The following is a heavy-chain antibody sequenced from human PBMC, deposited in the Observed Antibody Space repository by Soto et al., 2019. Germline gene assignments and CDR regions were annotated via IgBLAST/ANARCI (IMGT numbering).Heavy chain of an antibody. CDR2: IYSGGST. V-gene: IGHV3-66*01. Sequence: GGSLRLSCAASGFTVSSNYMSWVRQAPGKGLEWVSVIYSGGSTYYADSVKGRFTISRHNSKNTLYLQMNSLRAEDTAVYYCARECDTYGDYCDAFDIWGQGTMVTVSS. CDR1: GFTVSSNY. D-gene: IGHD4-17*01. J-gene: IGHJ3*02. CDR3: ARECDTYGDYCDAFDI.